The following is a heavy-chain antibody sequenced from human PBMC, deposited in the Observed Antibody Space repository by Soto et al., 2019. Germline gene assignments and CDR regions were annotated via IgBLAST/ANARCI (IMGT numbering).Heavy chain of an antibody. CDR1: GFTFSSYA. CDR3: AKYSGSYVLGY. V-gene: IGHV3-23*01. CDR2: ISGSGGGT. Sequence: GGSLRLSCAASGFTFSSYAMSWVRQAPGKGLEWVSAISGSGGGTYYADSVKGRFTISRDNSKNTLYLQMNSLRAEDTAVYYCAKYSGSYVLGYWGQGTLVTVSS. J-gene: IGHJ4*02. D-gene: IGHD1-26*01.